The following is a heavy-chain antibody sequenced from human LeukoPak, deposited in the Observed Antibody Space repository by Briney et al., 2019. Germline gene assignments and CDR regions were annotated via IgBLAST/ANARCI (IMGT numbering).Heavy chain of an antibody. D-gene: IGHD2-15*01. V-gene: IGHV4-39*07. Sequence: SETLSLTCTVSGGSISSSSYYWGWIRQPPGKGLEWIGEINHSGSTNYNPSLKSRVTISVDTSKNQFSLKLSSVTAADTAVYYCARRRNIVVVVAATYYYYYYMDVWGKGTTVTVSS. CDR3: ARRRNIVVVVAATYYYYYYMDV. CDR1: GGSISSSSYY. J-gene: IGHJ6*03. CDR2: INHSGST.